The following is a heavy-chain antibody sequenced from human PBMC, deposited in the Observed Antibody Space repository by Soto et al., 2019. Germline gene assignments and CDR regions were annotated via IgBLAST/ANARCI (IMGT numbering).Heavy chain of an antibody. J-gene: IGHJ4*02. V-gene: IGHV3-30*18. Sequence: QVQLVESGGGVVQPGRSLRLSCAASGFTFSSYGMHWVRQAPGKGLEWVAVISYDGSNKYYADSVKGRFTISRDNSKNTLYLQMNSLRAEDTAVYYCAKGSPGSGGWYCLDYWGQGTLVTVSS. CDR2: ISYDGSNK. CDR3: AKGSPGSGGWYCLDY. D-gene: IGHD6-19*01. CDR1: GFTFSSYG.